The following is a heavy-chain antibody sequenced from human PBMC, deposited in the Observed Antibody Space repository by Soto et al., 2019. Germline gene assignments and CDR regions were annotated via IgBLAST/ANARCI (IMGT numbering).Heavy chain of an antibody. CDR1: VVSFSGYY. D-gene: IGHD2-2*02. Sequence: PSETLSLTCAFYVVSFSGYYWSCIRHPPGKWLEWIGEINHSGSTNYNPSLKSRVTISVDTSKNQFSLKLSSVTAADTAVYYCARTRRSRSSTRCYRPIDYWGQGTLGSVTS. J-gene: IGHJ4*02. V-gene: IGHV4-34*01. CDR2: INHSGST. CDR3: ARTRRSRSSTRCYRPIDY.